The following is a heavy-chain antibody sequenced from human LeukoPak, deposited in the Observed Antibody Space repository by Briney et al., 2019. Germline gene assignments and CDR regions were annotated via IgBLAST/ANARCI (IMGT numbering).Heavy chain of an antibody. CDR2: IVPIFGTA. V-gene: IGHV1-69*05. D-gene: IGHD5-24*01. CDR1: GGTFSSYA. J-gene: IGHJ4*02. Sequence: GSSVKVSCKASGGTFSSYAISWVRQAPGQGPEWMGGIVPIFGTANYAQKFQGRVTITTDESTSTAYMELSSLRSEDTAVYYCARGAYRDGYNWDYFDYWGQGTLVTVSS. CDR3: ARGAYRDGYNWDYFDY.